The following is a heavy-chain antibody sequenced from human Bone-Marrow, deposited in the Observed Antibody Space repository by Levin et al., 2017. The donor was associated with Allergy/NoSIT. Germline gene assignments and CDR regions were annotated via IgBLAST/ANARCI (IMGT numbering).Heavy chain of an antibody. CDR3: AKRTTYMDV. Sequence: LSLTCAASGFTFSSYAMSWVRQAPGKGLEWVSAISGSGGSTYYADSVKGRFTISRDNSKNTLYLQMNSLRAEDTAVYYCAKRTTYMDVWGQGTTVTVSS. D-gene: IGHD1-7*01. V-gene: IGHV3-23*01. J-gene: IGHJ6*02. CDR1: GFTFSSYA. CDR2: ISGSGGST.